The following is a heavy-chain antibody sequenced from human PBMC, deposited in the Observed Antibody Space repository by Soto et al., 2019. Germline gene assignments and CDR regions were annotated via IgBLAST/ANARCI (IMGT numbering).Heavy chain of an antibody. V-gene: IGHV1-46*01. D-gene: IGHD4-17*01. J-gene: IGHJ6*02. CDR2: INPSGGST. Sequence: ASVKVSCKASGYTFTSYYMHWVRQAPGQGLEWMGIINPSGGSTSYAQKFQGRVTMTRDTSTSTVYMELSSLRAEDTAVYYCARDLGVPRIYGDHMYYYYYYGMDVWGQGTTVTVSS. CDR3: ARDLGVPRIYGDHMYYYYYYGMDV. CDR1: GYTFTSYY.